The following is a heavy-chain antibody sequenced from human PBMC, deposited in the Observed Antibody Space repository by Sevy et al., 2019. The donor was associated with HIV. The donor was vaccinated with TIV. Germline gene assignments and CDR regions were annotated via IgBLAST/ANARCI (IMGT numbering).Heavy chain of an antibody. Sequence: GGSLRLSCAASGFTFSNYAMNWVRQAPGKGLEWVSTITSRGGSTYYADSVKGRFTISRDNSKNTLYLQMNSLRAEDTAVYYCAKSDFTTANTYLDYFLYWGQGTLVTVSS. CDR2: ITSRGGST. CDR1: GFTFSNYA. J-gene: IGHJ4*02. V-gene: IGHV3-23*01. D-gene: IGHD4-17*01. CDR3: AKSDFTTANTYLDYFLY.